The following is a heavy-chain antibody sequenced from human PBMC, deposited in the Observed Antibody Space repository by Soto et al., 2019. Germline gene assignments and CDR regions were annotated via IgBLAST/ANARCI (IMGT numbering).Heavy chain of an antibody. CDR2: ISSSSTYI. Sequence: EVQLVESGGGLVKPGGSLRLSCAASGFTFSSYSMNWVRQAPGKGLEWVSSISSSSTYIYYADSVKGRFTISRDNAKNSLYLQMYSLRAEDTAVYYCARDYYGDYSFDYWGQGTLVTVSS. CDR1: GFTFSSYS. V-gene: IGHV3-21*01. J-gene: IGHJ4*02. CDR3: ARDYYGDYSFDY. D-gene: IGHD4-17*01.